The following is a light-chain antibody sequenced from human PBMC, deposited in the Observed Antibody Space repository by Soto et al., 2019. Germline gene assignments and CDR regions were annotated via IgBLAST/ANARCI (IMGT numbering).Light chain of an antibody. CDR3: FLSYGRALTWV. Sequence: QAVVTQEPSLTVSPGGTVTLTCGSSTGDVTSDHYPYWIQQKPGQAPRTLIYDTTNKHSWTPARFSGSLLGGKAALILSGAQPEDEADYYCFLSYGRALTWVFGGGTKLTVL. CDR1: TGDVTSDHY. V-gene: IGLV7-46*01. J-gene: IGLJ3*02. CDR2: DTT.